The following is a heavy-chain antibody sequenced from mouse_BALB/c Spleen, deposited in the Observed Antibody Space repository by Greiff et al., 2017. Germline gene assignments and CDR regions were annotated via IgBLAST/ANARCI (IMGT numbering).Heavy chain of an antibody. CDR2: INPSNGGT. Sequence: VQLHQSGAELVKPGASVKLSCKASGYTFTSYYMYWVKQRPGQGLEWIGEINPSNGGTNFNEKFKSKATLTVDKSSSTAYMQLSSLTSEDSAVYYCTTYYGPWFAYWGQGTLVTVSA. J-gene: IGHJ3*01. CDR1: GYTFTSYY. V-gene: IGHV1S81*02. D-gene: IGHD2-10*01. CDR3: TTYYGPWFAY.